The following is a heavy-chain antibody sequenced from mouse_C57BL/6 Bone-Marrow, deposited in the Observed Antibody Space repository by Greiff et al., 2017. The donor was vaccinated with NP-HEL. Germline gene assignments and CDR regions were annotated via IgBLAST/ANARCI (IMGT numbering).Heavy chain of an antibody. CDR2: ISYSGST. V-gene: IGHV3-8*01. CDR3: ARFYDGYPHWYFDV. CDR1: GYSITSDY. J-gene: IGHJ1*03. Sequence: VQLKESGPGLAKPSQPLSLTCSVTGYSITSDYWNWIRKFPGNKLEYMGYISYSGSTYYNPSLKSRISITRDTSKNQYYLQLNSVTTEDTATYYCARFYDGYPHWYFDVWGTGTTVTVSS. D-gene: IGHD2-3*01.